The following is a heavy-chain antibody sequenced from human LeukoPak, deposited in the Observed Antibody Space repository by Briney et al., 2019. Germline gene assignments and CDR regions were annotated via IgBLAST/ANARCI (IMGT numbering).Heavy chain of an antibody. J-gene: IGHJ6*03. CDR2: ISADNGNT. CDR1: GYTFSSYG. D-gene: IGHD3-9*01. Sequence: ASVKVSCKASGYTFSSYGISWVRQAPGQGLEWMGWISADNGNTNYALKLQGRVTMTTDTSTSTAYMELRSLRSDDTAVHYCARVRDILTGYYNYMDVWGKGTTVTVSS. V-gene: IGHV1-18*01. CDR3: ARVRDILTGYYNYMDV.